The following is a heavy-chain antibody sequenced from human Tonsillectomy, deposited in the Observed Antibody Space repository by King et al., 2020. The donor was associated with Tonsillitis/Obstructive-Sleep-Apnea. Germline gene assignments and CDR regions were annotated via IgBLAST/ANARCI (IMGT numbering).Heavy chain of an antibody. CDR3: AKKKIPLEWLSPSDH. CDR2: ISGSGGNT. Sequence: VQLVESGGGLVQPGGALRLSCSASGFTFNSYAITWVRQAPGKGLEWVSGISGSGGNTYYADSVKGRFTISRDNSKNTLYLQLNSLRAEDPAIYYCAKKKIPLEWLSPSDHWGQGTLVTVSS. V-gene: IGHV3-23*04. D-gene: IGHD3-3*01. J-gene: IGHJ5*02. CDR1: GFTFNSYA.